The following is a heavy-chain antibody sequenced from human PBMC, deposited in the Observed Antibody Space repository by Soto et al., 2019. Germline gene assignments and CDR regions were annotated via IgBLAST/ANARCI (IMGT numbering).Heavy chain of an antibody. D-gene: IGHD2-2*01. CDR1: GGSFSGYY. CDR2: INHSGST. V-gene: IGHV4-34*01. CDR3: ARGCKDQLPLGYYYYMDV. Sequence: QVQLQQWGAGLLKPSETLSLTCAVYGGSFSGYYWSWIRQPPGKGLEWIGEINHSGSTNYNPSLKRRVTISVDTSKNQFSLKLSSVTAADTAVYYCARGCKDQLPLGYYYYMDVWGKGTTVTVSS. J-gene: IGHJ6*03.